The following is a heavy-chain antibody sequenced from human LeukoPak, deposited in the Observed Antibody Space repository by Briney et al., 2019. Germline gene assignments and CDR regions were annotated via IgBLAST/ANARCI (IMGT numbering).Heavy chain of an antibody. J-gene: IGHJ5*02. CDR3: ARVVVPAAITGIWFDP. CDR2: IYPGDSGT. V-gene: IGHV5-51*01. CDR1: GYSFTSYW. Sequence: GESLKISCKGSGYSFTSYWIGWVRQMPGKGLEWMGIIYPGDSGTRYSPSFQGQVTISADKSISTAYLQWSSLKASDTAMYYCARVVVPAAITGIWFDPWGQGTLVTVSS. D-gene: IGHD2-2*02.